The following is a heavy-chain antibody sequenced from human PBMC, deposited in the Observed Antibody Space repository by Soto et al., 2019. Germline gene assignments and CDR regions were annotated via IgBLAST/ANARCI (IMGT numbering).Heavy chain of an antibody. CDR3: ARVPYYYDSSGPWLSMDV. V-gene: IGHV3-11*01. D-gene: IGHD3-22*01. CDR2: ISSSGSAI. Sequence: PGGSLRLSCADSGFTFSDYYMSWIRQAPGKGLEWVSHISSSGSAIYYADSVKGRFTISRGNAENSLYLQMNSLRVEDTAVYYCARVPYYYDSSGPWLSMDVWGQGTTVTVSS. CDR1: GFTFSDYY. J-gene: IGHJ6*02.